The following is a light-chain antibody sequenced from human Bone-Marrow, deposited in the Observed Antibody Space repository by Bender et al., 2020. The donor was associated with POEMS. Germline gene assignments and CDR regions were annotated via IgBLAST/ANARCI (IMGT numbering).Light chain of an antibody. Sequence: QSVLTKPPSVSGAPGQTVTISCTGSSSNIGTGYDVHWYQQLPGTAPKLLMFENSNRPSGVPDRFSGSKSGTSASLAITGLQAEDEADYYCQSYDSSVTGYVFGTGTKVTVL. CDR3: QSYDSSVTGYV. CDR1: SSNIGTGYD. V-gene: IGLV1-40*01. CDR2: ENS. J-gene: IGLJ1*01.